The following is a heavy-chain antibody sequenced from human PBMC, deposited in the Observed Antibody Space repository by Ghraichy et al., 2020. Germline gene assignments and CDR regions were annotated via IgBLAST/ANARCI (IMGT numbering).Heavy chain of an antibody. CDR2: IQGDGSST. Sequence: ETLSLTCAASGFAFSSYWMHWVRQAPGKGLVWVSRIQGDGSSTSYADSVKGRFTISRDNAKNTLFLQMNSLRADDTAVYYCASLGFGSWLDSWGQGTLVTVSS. V-gene: IGHV3-74*01. CDR3: ASLGFGSWLDS. D-gene: IGHD6-13*01. CDR1: GFAFSSYW. J-gene: IGHJ4*02.